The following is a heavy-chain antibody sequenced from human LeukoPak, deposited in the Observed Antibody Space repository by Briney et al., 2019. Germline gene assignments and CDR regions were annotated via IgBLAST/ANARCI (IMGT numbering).Heavy chain of an antibody. V-gene: IGHV4-34*01. CDR1: GGSFSGYY. J-gene: IGHJ6*03. CDR2: INHSGST. Sequence: SETLSLTCAVYGGSFSGYYWSWIRQPPGKGLEWIGEINHSGSTNYNPSLKSRVTISVDTSKNQFSLELSSVTAADAAVYYCARDRYSGTFRYYYYYYMDVWGKGTTVTVSS. CDR3: ARDRYSGTFRYYYYYYMDV. D-gene: IGHD1-26*01.